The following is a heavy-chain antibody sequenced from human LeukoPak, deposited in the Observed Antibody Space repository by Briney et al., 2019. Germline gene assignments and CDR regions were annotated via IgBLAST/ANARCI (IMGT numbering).Heavy chain of an antibody. D-gene: IGHD2-2*01. J-gene: IGHJ6*02. CDR3: ARGKEAAIRFIYYGMDV. Sequence: ASVKVSCKASGGTFSSYTISWVRQAPGQGLEWMGRIIPILGIANYAQKFQGRVTITADKSTSTAYMELSSLRSEDTAVYYCARGKEAAIRFIYYGMDVWGQGTTVTVSS. CDR2: IIPILGIA. V-gene: IGHV1-69*02. CDR1: GGTFSSYT.